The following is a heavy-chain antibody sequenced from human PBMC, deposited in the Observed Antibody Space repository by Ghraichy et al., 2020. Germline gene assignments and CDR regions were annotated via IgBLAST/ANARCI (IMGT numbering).Heavy chain of an antibody. J-gene: IGHJ4*02. V-gene: IGHV3-23*01. CDR2: ISGSGGST. CDR3: AKLEVVDYSNDY. Sequence: GESLNISCAASGFTFSSYAMSWVRQAPGKGLEWVSAISGSGGSTYYADSVKGRFTISRDNSKNTLYLQMNSLRAEDTAVYYCAKLEVVDYSNDYWGQGTLVTVSS. D-gene: IGHD2-15*01. CDR1: GFTFSSYA.